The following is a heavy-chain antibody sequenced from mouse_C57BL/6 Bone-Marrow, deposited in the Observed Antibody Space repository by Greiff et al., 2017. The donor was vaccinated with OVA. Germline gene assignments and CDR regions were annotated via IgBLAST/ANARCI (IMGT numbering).Heavy chain of an antibody. V-gene: IGHV1-69*01. D-gene: IGHD5-1*01. CDR2: IDPSDSYT. Sequence: QVQLQQPGAALVMPGASVKLSCKASGYTFTSYWMHWVKQRPGQGLEWIGEIDPSDSYTNYNQKFKGKSTLTVDKSSSTAYMQRSSLTSEDSAVYYCARGVPWYFEVWGTGTTVTVSS. CDR1: GYTFTSYW. CDR3: ARGVPWYFEV. J-gene: IGHJ1*03.